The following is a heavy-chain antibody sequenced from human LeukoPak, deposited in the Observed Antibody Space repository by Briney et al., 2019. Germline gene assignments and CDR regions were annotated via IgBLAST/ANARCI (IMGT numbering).Heavy chain of an antibody. Sequence: SETLSLTCTVSGGSINSGYYSWSWIRQPAGRGGGWIGHFYTSGSTNYNPALKSRVTKRVDTYKTQFSLKLNSVTAADTAVYYCARDGYDQGYYYMDVWGKGNTVTISS. CDR1: GGSINSGYYS. V-gene: IGHV4-61*09. J-gene: IGHJ6*03. CDR3: ARDGYDQGYYYMDV. CDR2: FYTSGST. D-gene: IGHD5-12*01.